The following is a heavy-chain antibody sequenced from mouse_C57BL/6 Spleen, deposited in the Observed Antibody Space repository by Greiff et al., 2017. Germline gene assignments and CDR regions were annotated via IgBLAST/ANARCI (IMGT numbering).Heavy chain of an antibody. CDR1: GYTFTSYW. CDR2: IDPNSGGN. J-gene: IGHJ2*01. D-gene: IGHD2-4*01. CDR3: ARDYDYHFDY. V-gene: IGHV1-72*01. Sequence: QVQLQQPGAELVKPGASVKLSCKASGYTFTSYWMHWVKQRPGRGLEWIGRIDPNSGGNKYNEKFKSKATLTVDKPSSTAYMQLSSLTSEDSAVYYCARDYDYHFDYWGQGTTLTVSS.